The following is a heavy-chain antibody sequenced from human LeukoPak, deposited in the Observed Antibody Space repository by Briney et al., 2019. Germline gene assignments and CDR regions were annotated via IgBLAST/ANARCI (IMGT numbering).Heavy chain of an antibody. CDR1: GGSISSSGYY. Sequence: SETLSLTCTVSGGSISSSGYYWSRIRQAAGKGLEWIGRFYTSGSTNYNPSLMSRVLISVDTSKNQFSLNLSSVTAADTAVYYCARGATWVYYMDVWGKGTTVTMSS. D-gene: IGHD1-26*01. CDR2: FYTSGST. CDR3: ARGATWVYYMDV. J-gene: IGHJ6*03. V-gene: IGHV4-61*02.